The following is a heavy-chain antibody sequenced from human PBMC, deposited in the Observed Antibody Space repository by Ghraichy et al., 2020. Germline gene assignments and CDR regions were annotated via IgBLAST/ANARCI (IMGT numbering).Heavy chain of an antibody. V-gene: IGHV4-39*01. J-gene: IGHJ4*02. Sequence: SETLSLTCSVSGDSITSTSYYWGWVRQSPGVELEWIGSTHYSGNNQYKSSLKSRVSISVDSSKNQFSLKLTSVTAADTAVYYCSRLGQYLHYYFETWGPGTLVTVSS. CDR1: GDSITSTSYY. CDR3: SRLGQYLHYYFET. D-gene: IGHD2-2*02. CDR2: THYSGNN.